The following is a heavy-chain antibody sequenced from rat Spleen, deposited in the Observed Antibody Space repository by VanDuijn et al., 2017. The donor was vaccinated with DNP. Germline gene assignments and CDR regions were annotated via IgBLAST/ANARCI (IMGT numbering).Heavy chain of an antibody. V-gene: IGHV3-3*01. Sequence: EVQLQESGPGLVKPSQSLSLTCSVTGYSITSNFKWRWIRKFPGNKLEWMGYINNAGSTTYNPSLKSRISITRDTSKNQFFLQVNSVATEDTATYYCAIQLGVFDYWGQGVMVTVSS. CDR1: GYSITSNFK. CDR3: AIQLGVFDY. D-gene: IGHD5-1*01. CDR2: INNAGST. J-gene: IGHJ2*01.